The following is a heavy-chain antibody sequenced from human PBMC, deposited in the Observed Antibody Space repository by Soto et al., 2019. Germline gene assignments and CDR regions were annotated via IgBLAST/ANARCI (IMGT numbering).Heavy chain of an antibody. CDR3: VAEEGPRPFGA. V-gene: IGHV3-30-3*01. Sequence: QVQLEESGGGVVQPGRSLRLSCAASGFTFSSHAMHWVRQAPGKGLEWVALVSHDGTYKDYADSVKGRYTISTDNSKSALYLQKNNLRAEDTGVYHCVAEEGPRPFGAWGQGALVTVSS. CDR2: VSHDGTYK. CDR1: GFTFSSHA. J-gene: IGHJ4*02. D-gene: IGHD3-16*01.